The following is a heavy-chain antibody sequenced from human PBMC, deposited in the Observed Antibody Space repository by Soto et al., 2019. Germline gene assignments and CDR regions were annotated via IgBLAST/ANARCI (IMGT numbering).Heavy chain of an antibody. CDR1: GYTFTSYG. D-gene: IGHD2-15*01. CDR3: ARDKAPPLGYCSGGSCYGYNWFDP. CDR2: ISAYNGNT. Sequence: ASVKGSCKASGYTFTSYGISWVRQAPGQGLEWMGWISAYNGNTNYAQKLQGRVTMTTDTSTSTAYMELRSLRSDDTAVYYCARDKAPPLGYCSGGSCYGYNWFDPWGQGTLVTVSS. V-gene: IGHV1-18*01. J-gene: IGHJ5*02.